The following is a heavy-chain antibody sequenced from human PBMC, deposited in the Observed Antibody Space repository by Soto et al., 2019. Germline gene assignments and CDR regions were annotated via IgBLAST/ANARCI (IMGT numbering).Heavy chain of an antibody. V-gene: IGHV3-30*18. D-gene: IGHD3-22*01. Sequence: XGSLKLSCAASGFTFSSYDMHWVRQAPGKGLEWVAVISYDGSKKYYADSVEGRFTISRDNSKHTLYLQMNSLRAEDTAIFYCVKGSFYYDISGYKAWGQGTLVTVSS. J-gene: IGHJ1*01. CDR3: VKGSFYYDISGYKA. CDR2: ISYDGSKK. CDR1: GFTFSSYD.